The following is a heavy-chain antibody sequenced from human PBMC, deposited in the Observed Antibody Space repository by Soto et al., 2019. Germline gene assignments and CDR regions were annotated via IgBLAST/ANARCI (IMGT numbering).Heavy chain of an antibody. J-gene: IGHJ6*03. CDR3: ARALRIAARYGIYYYYYMDV. CDR2: IYYSGST. CDR1: GGSISSYY. V-gene: IGHV4-59*01. Sequence: SETLSLTCTVSGGSISSYYWSWIRQPPGKGLEWIGYIYYSGSTNYNPSLKSRVTISVDTSKNQFSLKLSSVTAADTAVYYCARALRIAARYGIYYYYYMDVWGKGTTVTVSS. D-gene: IGHD6-6*01.